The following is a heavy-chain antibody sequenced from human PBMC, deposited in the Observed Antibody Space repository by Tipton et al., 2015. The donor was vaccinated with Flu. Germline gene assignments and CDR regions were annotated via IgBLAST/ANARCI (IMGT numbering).Heavy chain of an antibody. D-gene: IGHD4-17*01. CDR1: GFSFSDYY. Sequence: SLRLSCAASGFSFSDYYMSWIRQAPGKGLEWVSYISSSGSTTFHEDSVKGRFTISRDNAKSSLFLQMDSLRAEDTAVYYCARHDGYGDYAYFDFWGQGSLVTASS. CDR2: ISSSGSTT. CDR3: ARHDGYGDYAYFDF. V-gene: IGHV3-11*01. J-gene: IGHJ4*02.